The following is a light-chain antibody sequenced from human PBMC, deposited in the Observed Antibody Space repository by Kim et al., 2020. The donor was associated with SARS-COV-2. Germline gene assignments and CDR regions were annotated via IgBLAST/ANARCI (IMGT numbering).Light chain of an antibody. CDR2: GAS. CDR1: QTISNY. V-gene: IGKV1-39*01. Sequence: DIQMTQSPSSLSASVGETVTITCRASQTISNYLNWYQQEPGKAPKVLIYGASSLHSGVPSRFSGSGSETDFTLTINSLQPEDFAIYYCQQGYIAPYTFGQGTKLEI. J-gene: IGKJ2*01. CDR3: QQGYIAPYT.